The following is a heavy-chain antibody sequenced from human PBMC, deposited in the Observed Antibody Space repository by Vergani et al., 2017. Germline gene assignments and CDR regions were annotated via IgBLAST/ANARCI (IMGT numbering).Heavy chain of an antibody. D-gene: IGHD7-27*01. J-gene: IGHJ4*02. CDR1: GGSISSYY. CDR3: ATGAGPFDI. Sequence: QVHLQESGPGLVKPSETLSLTCTVSGGSISSYYWSWIRQPPGKGLEWIGYIYYSGSTYYNPSLKSRVTISVDTSKNQFSLKLNSVTAADTAVYYCATGAGPFDIWGQGTLVTVSS. V-gene: IGHV4-59*01. CDR2: IYYSGST.